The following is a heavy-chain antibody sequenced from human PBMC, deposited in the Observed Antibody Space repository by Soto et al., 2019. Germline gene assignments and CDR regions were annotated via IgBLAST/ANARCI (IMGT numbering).Heavy chain of an antibody. CDR1: GFTFDDYA. D-gene: IGHD2-2*01. CDR3: AKDVSTSWYYYCYMDV. J-gene: IGHJ6*03. CDR2: ISWNSGSI. V-gene: IGHV3-9*01. Sequence: GGSLRLSCAASGFTFDDYAMHWVRQAPGKGLEWVSGISWNSGSIGYADSVKGRFTISRDNAKNSLYLQMNSLRAEGTALYYCAKDVSTSWYYYCYMDVWGKGTTVTVSS.